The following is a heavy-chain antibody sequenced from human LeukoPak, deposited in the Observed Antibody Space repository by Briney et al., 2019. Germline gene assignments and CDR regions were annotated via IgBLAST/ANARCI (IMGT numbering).Heavy chain of an antibody. J-gene: IGHJ4*02. CDR2: INHSGST. Sequence: SETQSLTCAVYGGSFSGYYWSWIRQPPGKGLEWIGEINHSGSTNYNPSLKSRVTISVDTSKNQFSLKLSSVTAADTAVYYCARGTGYCSSTSCYRGLGLDYWGQGTLVTVSS. D-gene: IGHD2-2*02. CDR1: GGSFSGYY. CDR3: ARGTGYCSSTSCYRGLGLDY. V-gene: IGHV4-34*01.